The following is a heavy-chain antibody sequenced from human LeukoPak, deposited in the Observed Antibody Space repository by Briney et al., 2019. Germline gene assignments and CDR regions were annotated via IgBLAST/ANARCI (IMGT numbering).Heavy chain of an antibody. J-gene: IGHJ4*02. Sequence: GGSLRLSCAASGFTFSDYYMSWIRQAPGKGLEWVSYISSSSSYTNYADSVKGRFTISRDNSKNTLYLQMNSLRAEDTAVYYCAKLSAGYSYGYREAYYFDYWGQGTLVTVSS. D-gene: IGHD5-18*01. CDR1: GFTFSDYY. CDR3: AKLSAGYSYGYREAYYFDY. CDR2: ISSSSSYT. V-gene: IGHV3-11*03.